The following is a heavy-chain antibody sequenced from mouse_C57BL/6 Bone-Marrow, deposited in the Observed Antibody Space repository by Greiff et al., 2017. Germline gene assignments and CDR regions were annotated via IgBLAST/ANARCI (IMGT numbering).Heavy chain of an antibody. CDR3: ARDITTVVYFDV. V-gene: IGHV5-4*01. Sequence: EVKVVESGGGLVKPGGSLKLSCAASGFTFSSYAMSWVRQTPEKRLEWVATISDGGSYTYYPDNVKGRFTISRDNAKNNLYLQMSHLKSEDTAMYYWARDITTVVYFDVWGTGTTVTVSS. D-gene: IGHD1-1*01. CDR1: GFTFSSYA. J-gene: IGHJ1*03. CDR2: ISDGGSYT.